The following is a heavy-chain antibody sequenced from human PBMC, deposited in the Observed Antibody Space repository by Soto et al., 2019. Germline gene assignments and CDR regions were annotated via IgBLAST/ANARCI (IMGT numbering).Heavy chain of an antibody. D-gene: IGHD4-17*01. CDR1: GFTFSNAW. V-gene: IGHV3-15*01. CDR2: IKSKTDGGTT. Sequence: EVQLVESGGGLVKPGGSLRLSCAASGFTFSNAWMSWVLQAPGKGLEWVGRIKSKTDGGTTDYAAPVKGRFTISRDDSKNTLYLQMNSLTTEATAVYYCTPFIDGDYGSYYFDYWGQGTLVTVSS. J-gene: IGHJ4*02. CDR3: TPFIDGDYGSYYFDY.